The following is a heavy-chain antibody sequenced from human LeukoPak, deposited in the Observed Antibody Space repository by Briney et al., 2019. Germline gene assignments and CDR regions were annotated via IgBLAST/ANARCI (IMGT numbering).Heavy chain of an antibody. CDR1: GFTFDDYG. CDR3: AKEMTTGGQDY. V-gene: IGHV3-30*02. J-gene: IGHJ4*02. CDR2: IRYDGTKK. Sequence: GGSLRLSCAASGFTFDDYGMSWVRQAPGKGLEWVAFIRYDGTKKYYAESVKGRFTISRDNSKNTLSLQMNSLRADDTAVYYCAKEMTTGGQDYWGQGTLVTVSS. D-gene: IGHD4-11*01.